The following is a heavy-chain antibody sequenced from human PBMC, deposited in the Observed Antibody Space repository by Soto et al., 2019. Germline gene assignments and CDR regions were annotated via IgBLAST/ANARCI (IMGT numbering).Heavy chain of an antibody. CDR3: ARGRGTYYDSSGYQPKSDAFDI. Sequence: QVQLVQSGAEVKKPGSSVKVSCKASGGTFSSYTISWVRQAPGQGLEWMGRIIPILGVANYAQEIQGRVTIPANKSTGTAYMELSSLRSDDTAVYYCARGRGTYYDSSGYQPKSDAFDIWGKGTMVTVSS. J-gene: IGHJ3*02. CDR2: IIPILGVA. D-gene: IGHD3-22*01. V-gene: IGHV1-69*02. CDR1: GGTFSSYT.